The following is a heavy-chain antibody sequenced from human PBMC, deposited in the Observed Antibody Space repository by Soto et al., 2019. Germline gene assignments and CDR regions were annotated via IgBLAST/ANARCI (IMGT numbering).Heavy chain of an antibody. V-gene: IGHV1-18*01. CDR1: GYTFFTYD. J-gene: IGHJ5*02. CDR3: ARHQGRTTSENWFDP. Sequence: QVHLVPSGVEVKTPGASVKVSCQASGYTFFTYDISWVRQAPGQGLEWMGWISTYSGDTKYAQKFQGRVTMTAVTSTTTAYLELRSLRSDDTAVYYCARHQGRTTSENWFDPWGQGTLVTVSS. CDR2: ISTYSGDT. D-gene: IGHD1-26*01.